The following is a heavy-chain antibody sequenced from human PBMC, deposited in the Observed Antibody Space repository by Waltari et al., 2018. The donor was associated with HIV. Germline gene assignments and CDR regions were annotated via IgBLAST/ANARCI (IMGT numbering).Heavy chain of an antibody. CDR2: ISSDGSTK. J-gene: IGHJ5*01. D-gene: IGHD3-3*01. CDR3: AKISRLQTIFGVIDS. CDR1: GFLFSNYG. V-gene: IGHV3-30*18. Sequence: QVQLVESGGGVVQPGTSLRLSCAASGFLFSNYGMQWVRQAPGKGLEWVAVISSDGSTKFYADAVKGRFTLSRDKSKSALSLQMNNLEVEDTAVYYCAKISRLQTIFGVIDSWGPGTQVTVSS.